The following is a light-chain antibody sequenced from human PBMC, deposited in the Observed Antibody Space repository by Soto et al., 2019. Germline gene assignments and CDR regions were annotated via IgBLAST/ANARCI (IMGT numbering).Light chain of an antibody. CDR3: QQSYSTPRT. V-gene: IGKV1-39*01. Sequence: DIQMTQSPSSLSASVGDRVTITCLASQSIDTYLNWYQQKPGKAPKFLIYAASSLQSGVPSRFSGSGSGTDFTLSISSLQPEDFATYYCQQSYSTPRTFGQGTKVDIK. CDR2: AAS. J-gene: IGKJ1*01. CDR1: QSIDTY.